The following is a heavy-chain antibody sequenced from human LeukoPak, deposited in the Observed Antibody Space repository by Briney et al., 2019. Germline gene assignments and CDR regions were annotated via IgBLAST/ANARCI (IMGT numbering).Heavy chain of an antibody. D-gene: IGHD6-13*01. J-gene: IGHJ4*02. CDR3: ARGRAAAGNRALNVDY. CDR2: IIPILGIA. V-gene: IGHV1-69*04. CDR1: GGTFSSYA. Sequence: GASVKVSCKASGGTFSSYAISWVRQAPGQGLEWMGRIIPILGIANYAQKFQGRVTITADKSTSTAYMELSSLRSEDTAVYYFARGRAAAGNRALNVDYWGQGTLVTVSS.